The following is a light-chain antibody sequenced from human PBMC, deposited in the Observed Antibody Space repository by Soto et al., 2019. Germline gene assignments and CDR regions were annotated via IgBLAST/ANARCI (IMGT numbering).Light chain of an antibody. CDR1: SSDVGGYNY. CDR3: SSYTSSSIHYV. Sequence: QSVLTQPASVSGSPGQSITISCTGTSSDVGGYNYVSWYQQHPGKAPKLMIYDVSNRPSGVSNRFSGSKSGNTASLTISGLQAEDEADYYCSSYTSSSIHYVFGTGTKVPVL. CDR2: DVS. J-gene: IGLJ1*01. V-gene: IGLV2-14*01.